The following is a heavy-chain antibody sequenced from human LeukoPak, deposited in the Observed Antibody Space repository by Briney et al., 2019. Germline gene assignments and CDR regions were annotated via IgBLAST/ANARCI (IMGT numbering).Heavy chain of an antibody. Sequence: GGSLRLSCAASGFTFSSYGMHWVRQAPGKGLEWVAVIWYDGSNKYYADSVKGRFTISRDNSKNTLYLQMNSLRAEDTAVYYCAKGSSDDFWSGYYRLLPPRFDPWGQGTLVTVSS. V-gene: IGHV3-33*06. CDR2: IWYDGSNK. J-gene: IGHJ5*02. CDR3: AKGSSDDFWSGYYRLLPPRFDP. D-gene: IGHD3-3*01. CDR1: GFTFSSYG.